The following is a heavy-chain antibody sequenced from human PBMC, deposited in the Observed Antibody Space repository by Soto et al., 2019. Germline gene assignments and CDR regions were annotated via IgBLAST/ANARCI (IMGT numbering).Heavy chain of an antibody. CDR3: ARDSTIFGVVYYYYYGMDV. CDR2: IWYDGSNK. Sequence: GSLRLSCAASGFTFSSYGMHWVRQAPGKGLEWVAVIWYDGSNKYYADSVKGRFTISRDNSKNTLYLQMNSLRAEDTAVYYCARDSTIFGVVYYYYYGMDVWGQGTTVTVSS. J-gene: IGHJ6*02. D-gene: IGHD3-3*01. V-gene: IGHV3-33*01. CDR1: GFTFSSYG.